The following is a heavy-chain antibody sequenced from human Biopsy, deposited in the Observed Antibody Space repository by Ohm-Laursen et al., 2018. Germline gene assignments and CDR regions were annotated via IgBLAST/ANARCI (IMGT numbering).Heavy chain of an antibody. D-gene: IGHD3-3*01. J-gene: IGHJ4*02. CDR3: ATPFQYYDSWGGYPPFDH. CDR2: IIAVSGLV. V-gene: IGHV1-69*10. CDR1: GGAFSNYA. Sequence: SVKVSCKASGGAFSNYAISWVRQAPGEGLEWMGGIIAVSGLVNYAPKFQGRVSITADKSTTTAYMGLSNLKSEDTAVYYCATPFQYYDSWGGYPPFDHWGQGTLVTVSS.